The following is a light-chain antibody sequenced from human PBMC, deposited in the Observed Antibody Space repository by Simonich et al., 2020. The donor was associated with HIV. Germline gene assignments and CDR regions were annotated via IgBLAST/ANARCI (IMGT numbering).Light chain of an antibody. V-gene: IGLV2-14*03. Sequence: QSALTQPASVSGSPGQPITISCPGTSSDVGGYNYVSWYQQNPGKAPKIMIYDVSNRPSGVSKLFSGSKSGNTASLTISGLQAEDEADYYCCSYALIVTSYVFGTGTKVTVL. J-gene: IGLJ1*01. CDR3: CSYALIVTSYV. CDR1: SSDVGGYNY. CDR2: DVS.